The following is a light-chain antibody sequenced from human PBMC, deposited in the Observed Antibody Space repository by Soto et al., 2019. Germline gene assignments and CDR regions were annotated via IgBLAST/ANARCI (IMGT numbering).Light chain of an antibody. V-gene: IGKV1-13*02. J-gene: IGKJ4*01. CDR3: QQFNPPLT. CDR2: DAS. Sequence: AIQLTQSPSSLSASVGDRVTITCRASQGINTALAWYQPKTGKPPKLLIHDASTLESGVPSRFSGGGSATDFILTIASLQPEEFATYYCQQFNPPLTFGGGTTLDI. CDR1: QGINTA.